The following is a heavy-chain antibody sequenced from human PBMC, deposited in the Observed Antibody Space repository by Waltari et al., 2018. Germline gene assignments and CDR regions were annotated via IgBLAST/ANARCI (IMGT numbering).Heavy chain of an antibody. CDR2: LNQGGSAK. J-gene: IGHJ4*02. V-gene: IGHV3-7*01. CDR3: VRDFLFNSSYYSDF. Sequence: EVYLVESGGGLVQPGGSLRLSCAASGFTFSSYWMGWVRQAPGKGLEWVANLNQGGSAKFWVDSVKGRFTISRDNAKNSLYLQMNSLRAEDTAVYYCVRDFLFNSSYYSDFWGQGTLVTVSS. D-gene: IGHD6-13*01. CDR1: GFTFSSYW.